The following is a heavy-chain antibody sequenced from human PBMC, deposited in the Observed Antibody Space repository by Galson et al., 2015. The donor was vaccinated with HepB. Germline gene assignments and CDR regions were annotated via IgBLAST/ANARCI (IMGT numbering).Heavy chain of an antibody. V-gene: IGHV1-46*01. CDR2: INPKSGNT. CDR1: GYTLSNYY. D-gene: IGHD1-7*01. J-gene: IGHJ5*02. CDR3: AKYTGTTSGNWLDP. Sequence: SVKVSCKASGYTLSNYYMHWVRQAPGHGLEWMGIINPKSGNTSYPQKFQGRVTMTRDTSTSTFHMELSSLRSEDTAVCYCAKYTGTTSGNWLDPWGQGTLVTVSS.